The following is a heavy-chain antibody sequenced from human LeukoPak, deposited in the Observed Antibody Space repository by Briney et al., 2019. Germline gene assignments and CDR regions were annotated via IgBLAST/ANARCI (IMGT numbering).Heavy chain of an antibody. D-gene: IGHD5-12*01. CDR1: GYTLTELS. Sequence: GASVKVSCKVSGYTLTELSMHWVRQAPGQGLEWMGGFDPEDGETIYAQKFQGRVTMTEDTSTDTAYMELSSLRSEDTAVYYCATGLDIVATIMSNWGQGTLVTVSS. CDR2: FDPEDGET. V-gene: IGHV1-24*01. CDR3: ATGLDIVATIMSN. J-gene: IGHJ4*02.